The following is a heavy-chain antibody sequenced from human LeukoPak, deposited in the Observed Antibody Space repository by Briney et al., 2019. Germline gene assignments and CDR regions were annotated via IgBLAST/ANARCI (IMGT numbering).Heavy chain of an antibody. J-gene: IGHJ4*02. V-gene: IGHV1-3*04. CDR2: INTGNLNT. Sequence: GASVKVSCKTSGNTFTSYVIHWVRQAHGQRLEWMGWINTGNLNTKYSQKFQGRITITRDTSASTVYMELSSLRSEDTAVYYCARDPNYYFEQWGQGTLVTVSS. CDR3: ARDPNYYFEQ. CDR1: GNTFTSYV. D-gene: IGHD4/OR15-4a*01.